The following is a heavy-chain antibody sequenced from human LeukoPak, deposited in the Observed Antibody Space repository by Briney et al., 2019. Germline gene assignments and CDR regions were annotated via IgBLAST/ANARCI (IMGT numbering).Heavy chain of an antibody. D-gene: IGHD3-9*01. V-gene: IGHV4-59*08. CDR1: GGSISSYY. CDR3: ARGTLRYFDWSPGGWFDP. J-gene: IGHJ5*02. Sequence: SETLSLTCTVSGGSISSYYWSWIRQPPGKGLEWIGYIYYSGSTNYNPSLKSRVTISVDTSKNQISLKLSSVTAADTAVYYCARGTLRYFDWSPGGWFDPWGQGTLVTVSS. CDR2: IYYSGST.